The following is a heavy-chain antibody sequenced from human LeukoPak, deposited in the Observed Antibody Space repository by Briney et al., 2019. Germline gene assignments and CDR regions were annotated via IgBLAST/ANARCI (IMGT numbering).Heavy chain of an antibody. D-gene: IGHD2-15*01. CDR3: AKVRAGGGFYGGNYYYYGMDV. CDR2: ISGSGGST. Sequence: GGSLRLSCAASGFTFSSYGMHWVRQAPGKGLEWVSAISGSGGSTYYADSVKGRFTISRDNSKNTLYLQMNSLRAEDTAVYYCAKVRAGGGFYGGNYYYYGMDVWGQGTTVTVSS. J-gene: IGHJ6*02. CDR1: GFTFSSYG. V-gene: IGHV3-23*01.